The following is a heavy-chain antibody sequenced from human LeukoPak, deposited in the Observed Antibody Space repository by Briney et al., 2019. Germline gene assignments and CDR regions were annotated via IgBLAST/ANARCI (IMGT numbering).Heavy chain of an antibody. CDR1: GFTFSSYA. CDR3: ASWGYYFYYFDY. V-gene: IGHV3-23*01. Sequence: GGSLRLSCAASGFTFSSYAMIWVRQAPGKGLEGVSAIISSGGSTYYADSVKGRFTISRDNSKTTLYLQMNSLRAEDTAVYYCASWGYYFYYFDYWGQGTLVTVSS. D-gene: IGHD2/OR15-2a*01. J-gene: IGHJ4*02. CDR2: IISSGGST.